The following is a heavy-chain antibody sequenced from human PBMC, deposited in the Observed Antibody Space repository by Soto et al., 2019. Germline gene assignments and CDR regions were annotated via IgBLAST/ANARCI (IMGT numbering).Heavy chain of an antibody. J-gene: IGHJ4*02. D-gene: IGHD2-2*01. CDR2: IIPAFGTA. CDR3: ARGLDQPPVGLYFDT. Sequence: QVQLVQSGAEVKNPGSSVKVSCKTSGGTFNSYLIDWVRQAPGQGLEWMGGIIPAFGTAKYAQKFQGRVTITADKSTTIAYMELRTLTSEDTAVYYCARGLDQPPVGLYFDTWGQGTLVTVSS. V-gene: IGHV1-69*06. CDR1: GGTFNSYL.